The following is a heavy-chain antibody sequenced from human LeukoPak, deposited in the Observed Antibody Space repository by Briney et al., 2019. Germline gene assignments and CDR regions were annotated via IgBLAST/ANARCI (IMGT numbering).Heavy chain of an antibody. J-gene: IGHJ3*02. CDR1: GASVNSGTYY. CDR2: IYYTGNT. CDR3: ARGLGPI. V-gene: IGHV4-61*03. Sequence: KTSETLSLTCTVSGASVNSGTYYWSWLRQPPGKGLEWIGFIYYTGNTKYHPSLEGRVTISVDTSKNHSSLKLTSLTAADTAIYYCARGLGPIWGQGTLVTVSS.